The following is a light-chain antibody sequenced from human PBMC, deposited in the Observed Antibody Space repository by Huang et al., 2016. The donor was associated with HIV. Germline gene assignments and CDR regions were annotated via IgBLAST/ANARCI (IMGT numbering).Light chain of an antibody. Sequence: DIQMTQSPSSLSASVGDRVTITCQASQDISNYFNWYQQKPGKAPQILIYDASNLETGVPSRVSGSGSGTDFTFTISSLQPEDIATYYCQHFDNLALTFGGGTKVQIK. J-gene: IGKJ4*01. V-gene: IGKV1-33*01. CDR2: DAS. CDR1: QDISNY. CDR3: QHFDNLALT.